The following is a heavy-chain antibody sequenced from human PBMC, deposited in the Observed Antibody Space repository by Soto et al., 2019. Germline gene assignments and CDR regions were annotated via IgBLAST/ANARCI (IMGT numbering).Heavy chain of an antibody. CDR3: ASWDCTNGVCYTEYYYYYGMDV. CDR1: GGTFSSYA. V-gene: IGHV1-69*13. D-gene: IGHD2-8*01. J-gene: IGHJ6*02. Sequence: ASVKVSCKASGGTFSSYAISWVRQAPGQGLEWMGGIIPIFGTANYAQKFQGRVTITADESTSTAYMELSSLRSEDTAVYYCASWDCTNGVCYTEYYYYYGMDVWGPGTTVNVS. CDR2: IIPIFGTA.